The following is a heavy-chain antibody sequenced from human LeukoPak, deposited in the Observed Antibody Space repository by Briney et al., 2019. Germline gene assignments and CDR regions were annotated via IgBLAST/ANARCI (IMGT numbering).Heavy chain of an antibody. J-gene: IGHJ4*02. CDR2: INPNSGGT. Sequence: ASVKVSCKASGYTFTGYYMHWVRQAPGQGLEWMGWINPNSGGTNYAQKFQGRVTMTRDTSISTAYMELSRLRSDDTAVYYCARDLGGYDLYFDYWGQGTLVTVSS. D-gene: IGHD5-12*01. CDR1: GYTFTGYY. V-gene: IGHV1-2*02. CDR3: ARDLGGYDLYFDY.